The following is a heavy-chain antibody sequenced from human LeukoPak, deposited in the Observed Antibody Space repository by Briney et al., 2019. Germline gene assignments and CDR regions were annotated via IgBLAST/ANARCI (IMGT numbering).Heavy chain of an antibody. CDR3: ARDLRVKFDY. V-gene: IGHV3-11*01. D-gene: IGHD2-21*01. Sequence: PGGSLRLSCAASRFTFSYYYMSWIRPAPGQGWEWISYLSSSSSAIYYADSAKARFTTSKDNAKNTLNLQVNSLRAEATAVYYCARDLRVKFDYWGQGTLVTVSS. J-gene: IGHJ4*02. CDR2: LSSSSSAI. CDR1: RFTFSYYY.